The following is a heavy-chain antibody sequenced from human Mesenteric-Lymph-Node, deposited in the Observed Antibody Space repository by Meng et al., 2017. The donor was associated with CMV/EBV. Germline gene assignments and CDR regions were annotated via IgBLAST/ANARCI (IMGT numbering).Heavy chain of an antibody. CDR2: INPNSGVS. CDR3: ARDNVNPEGFDP. CDR1: GYTFTDFY. D-gene: IGHD2/OR15-2a*01. V-gene: IGHV1-2*06. J-gene: IGHJ5*02. Sequence: QVQLVQSRAEVGKPGASVMVSCKASGYTFTDFYIHWVRQAPGQGLEWMGRINPNSGVSNSAQNFQGRVTMTRDTSISTAYMELWRLTSDDTAVYYCARDNVNPEGFDPWGQGTLVTVSS.